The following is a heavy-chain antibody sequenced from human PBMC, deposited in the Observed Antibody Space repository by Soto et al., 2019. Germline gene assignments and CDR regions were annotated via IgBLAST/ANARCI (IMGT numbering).Heavy chain of an antibody. Sequence: EVQLVESGGGSVQPGESLRVSCEAFGFTFENQWMHWVRQIPGKGLVWVARINDYGTRTSYADFAKGRFTISRDNTQNMLYLQLHSLSGEDTGVYHCARGGAAGRGDAIDIWGPGTAVAVSP. CDR1: GFTFENQW. D-gene: IGHD3-10*01. CDR3: ARGGAAGRGDAIDI. J-gene: IGHJ3*02. V-gene: IGHV3-74*01. CDR2: INDYGTRT.